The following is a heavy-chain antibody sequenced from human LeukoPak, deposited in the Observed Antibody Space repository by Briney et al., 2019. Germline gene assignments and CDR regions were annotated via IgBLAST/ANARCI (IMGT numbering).Heavy chain of an antibody. Sequence: SETLSLTCTVSGGSISSSSYYWGWIRQPPVKGLEWIGSIYYSGSTYYNPSLKSRVTISVETSKNPFSLKLSSVTAAYTAVYYCARRAIVGATIDYWGQGTLVTVSS. V-gene: IGHV4-39*01. CDR1: GGSISSSSYY. CDR3: ARRAIVGATIDY. CDR2: IYYSGST. D-gene: IGHD1-26*01. J-gene: IGHJ4*02.